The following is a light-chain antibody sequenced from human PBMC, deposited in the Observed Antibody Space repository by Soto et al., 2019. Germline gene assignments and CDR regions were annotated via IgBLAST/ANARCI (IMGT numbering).Light chain of an antibody. Sequence: EIVLTQSPATLSLSPGERGTLSCRASESVTNYLAWYQQKPGQAPRLLVYDVSNRATGIPARFSGGGSGTDFTLTISNLEPEYFAVYYCQQRSDWPWTFGQGTKVDIK. J-gene: IGKJ1*01. CDR2: DVS. CDR1: ESVTNY. V-gene: IGKV3-11*01. CDR3: QQRSDWPWT.